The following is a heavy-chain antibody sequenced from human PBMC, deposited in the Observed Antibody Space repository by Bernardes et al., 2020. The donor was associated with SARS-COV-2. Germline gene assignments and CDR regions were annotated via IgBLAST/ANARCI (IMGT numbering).Heavy chain of an antibody. V-gene: IGHV3-48*01. J-gene: IGHJ6*02. CDR3: AREGRLGVISHYYGMDV. CDR1: GFTFSNYG. D-gene: IGHD3-10*01. Sequence: GGSLRLSRAASGFTFSNYGMNWVRQAPGKGLEWVSFISTTSDTIYYADFVKGRFTISRDNAKNSLYLQMSSLRAEDRAVYYCAREGRLGVISHYYGMDVWGQGTTVTVSS. CDR2: ISTTSDTI.